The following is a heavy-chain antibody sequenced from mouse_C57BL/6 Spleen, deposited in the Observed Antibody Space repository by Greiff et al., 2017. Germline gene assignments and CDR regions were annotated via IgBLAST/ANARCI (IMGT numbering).Heavy chain of an antibody. Sequence: VQLQQSGAELVRPGASVKLSCTASGFNIKDYYMHWVKQRPEQGLEWIGRIDPEDGDTEYAPKFQGKATMTADPASNTAYLQLSSLTSEDTAVYYCTTPIYYYGSSSYYFDYWGQGTTLTVSS. CDR1: GFNIKDYY. V-gene: IGHV14-1*01. CDR2: IDPEDGDT. D-gene: IGHD1-1*01. J-gene: IGHJ2*01. CDR3: TTPIYYYGSSSYYFDY.